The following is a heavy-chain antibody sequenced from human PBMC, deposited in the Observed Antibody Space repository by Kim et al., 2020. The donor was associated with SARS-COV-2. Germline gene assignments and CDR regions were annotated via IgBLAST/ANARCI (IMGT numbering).Heavy chain of an antibody. CDR1: GFTFGDYA. D-gene: IGHD3-22*01. CDR3: AKDGHGGYYDSSGYHYLDY. Sequence: GGSLRLSCAASGFTFGDYAMHWVRQAPGKGLEWVSGISWNSGSIGYADSVKGRFTISRDNAKNSLYLQMNSLRDEDTALYYCAKDGHGGYYDSSGYHYLDYWGQGTLVTVSP. CDR2: ISWNSGSI. J-gene: IGHJ4*02. V-gene: IGHV3-9*01.